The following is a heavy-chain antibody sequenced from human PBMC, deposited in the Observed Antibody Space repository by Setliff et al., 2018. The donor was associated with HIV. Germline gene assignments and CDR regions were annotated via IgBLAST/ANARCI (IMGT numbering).Heavy chain of an antibody. CDR3: ARWSCGRATCYDSPYNWFEP. D-gene: IGHD2-2*01. Sequence: ASVKVSCKASGFTFSDYYIHWVRQAPGQGLEWMGRISPNSDVTNYAQKLQGRVTMTTDTSTSTAYMELRSLRSDDTAVYYCARWSCGRATCYDSPYNWFEPWGQGTLVTVLL. V-gene: IGHV1-2*06. J-gene: IGHJ5*02. CDR1: GFTFSDYY. CDR2: ISPNSDVT.